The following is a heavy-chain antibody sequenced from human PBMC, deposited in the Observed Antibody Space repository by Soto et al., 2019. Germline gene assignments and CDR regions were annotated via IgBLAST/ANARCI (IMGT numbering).Heavy chain of an antibody. J-gene: IGHJ5*02. CDR2: IYYSGST. D-gene: IGHD6-6*01. CDR1: GGSMSSGGYY. V-gene: IGHV4-31*03. Sequence: SETLSRTCTGSGGSMSSGGYYWSWIRQSPGKGLEWIGYIYYSGSTYYNPSLESRVAISLDTSRSQFSLTLHSVTAADTAIYYCARDRHNNFFDPWGQGTLVTVSS. CDR3: ARDRHNNFFDP.